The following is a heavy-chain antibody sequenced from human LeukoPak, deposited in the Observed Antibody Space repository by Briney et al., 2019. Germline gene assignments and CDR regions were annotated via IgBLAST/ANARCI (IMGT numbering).Heavy chain of an antibody. CDR3: ARDRFSNVIWELPFDY. D-gene: IGHD1-26*01. J-gene: IGHJ4*02. CDR1: GGTFSSYA. Sequence: AASVKVSCKASGGTFSSYAISWVRQAPGQGLEWMGWINPNSGGTNYAQKFQGRVTMTRDTSISTAYMELSRLRSDDTAVYYCARDRFSNVIWELPFDYWGQGTLVTVSS. CDR2: INPNSGGT. V-gene: IGHV1-2*02.